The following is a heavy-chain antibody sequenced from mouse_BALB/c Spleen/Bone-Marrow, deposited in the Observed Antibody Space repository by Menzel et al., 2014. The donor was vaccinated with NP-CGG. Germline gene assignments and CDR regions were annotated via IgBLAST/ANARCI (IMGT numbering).Heavy chain of an antibody. CDR1: GFGFSSSD. CDR3: ATHYYGRFDY. J-gene: IGHJ2*01. D-gene: IGHD1-2*01. Sequence: EVQVVESGGGLVKPGGSLKLSCAASGFGFSSSDMSWVRQTPEKRLEWVAYISSGGGSTYYPDTVKGRFTISGDNAKNTLYLQMSSLKSEDTAMYYCATHYYGRFDYWGQGTTLTVSS. V-gene: IGHV5-12-1*01. CDR2: ISSGGGST.